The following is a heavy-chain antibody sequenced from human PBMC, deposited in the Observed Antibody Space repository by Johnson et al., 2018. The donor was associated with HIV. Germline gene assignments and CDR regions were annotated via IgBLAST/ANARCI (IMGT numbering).Heavy chain of an antibody. CDR2: ISYDGSNK. CDR1: GFTFSNYA. CDR3: ARGEEMATILI. D-gene: IGHD5-24*01. V-gene: IGHV3-30-3*01. Sequence: VQLVESGGGVVQPGRSLRLSCAASGFTFSNYAIHWVRQAPGKGLEWVAVISYDGSNKYYADSVKGRFTISRDNSKNTLYLQMNSLRAEDTAVYYCARGEEMATILIWGQGTMVTVSS. J-gene: IGHJ3*02.